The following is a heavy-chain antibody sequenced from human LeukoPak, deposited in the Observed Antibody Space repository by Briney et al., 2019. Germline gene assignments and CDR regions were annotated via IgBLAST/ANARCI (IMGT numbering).Heavy chain of an antibody. CDR1: GDSISGNY. D-gene: IGHD1-26*01. Sequence: SETLSLTCTVSGDSISGNYWSWLRQPAGKGLEWIGRIFTSGSTNYNPSPKSRVTMSVDTSKNQFSLKLSSVTAADTAVYYCAREEWDFYFDYWGQGTLVTVSS. J-gene: IGHJ4*02. CDR2: IFTSGST. V-gene: IGHV4-4*07. CDR3: AREEWDFYFDY.